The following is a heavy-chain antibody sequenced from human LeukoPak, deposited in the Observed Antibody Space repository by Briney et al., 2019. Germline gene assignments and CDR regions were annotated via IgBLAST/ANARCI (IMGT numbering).Heavy chain of an antibody. CDR3: ARGSGYYDMGAFDI. V-gene: IGHV3-53*01. J-gene: IGHJ3*02. CDR2: INNGGST. Sequence: GGSLRLSCAASGFSVSSNYMGWVRQAPGKGLEWVSVINNGGSTSYADSVRGRFTISRDSSKNTLYLQMNSLRAEDTAVYYCARGSGYYDMGAFDIWGQGTMVTVSS. CDR1: GFSVSSNY. D-gene: IGHD3-22*01.